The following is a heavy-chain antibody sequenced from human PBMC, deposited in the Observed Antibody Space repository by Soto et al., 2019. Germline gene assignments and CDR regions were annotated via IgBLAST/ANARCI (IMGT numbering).Heavy chain of an antibody. V-gene: IGHV4-34*01. J-gene: IGHJ4*02. CDR2: INHSGST. CDR1: GGSFSGYY. D-gene: IGHD5-12*01. Sequence: SETLSLTCAVYGGSFSGYYWSWIRQPPGKGLEWIGEINHSGSTNYNPSLKSRVTISVDTSKNQFSLKLSSVTAAGTAVYYCALATISRSGRYWGQGTLVTVSS. CDR3: ALATISRSGRY.